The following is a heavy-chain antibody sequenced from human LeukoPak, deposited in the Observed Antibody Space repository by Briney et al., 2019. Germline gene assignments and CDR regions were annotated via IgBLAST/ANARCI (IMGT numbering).Heavy chain of an antibody. V-gene: IGHV3-64*01. CDR2: ISSNGGST. D-gene: IGHD3-3*01. CDR3: AKIDYGFLSGNRGDYYYYMDV. CDR1: GFTFSSYA. Sequence: PGGSLRLSCAASGFTFSSYAMHWVRQAPGKGLEYVSAISSNGGSTYYANSVKGRFTISRDNSKNTLYLQMGSLRAEDMAVYYCAKIDYGFLSGNRGDYYYYMDVWGKGTTVTVSS. J-gene: IGHJ6*03.